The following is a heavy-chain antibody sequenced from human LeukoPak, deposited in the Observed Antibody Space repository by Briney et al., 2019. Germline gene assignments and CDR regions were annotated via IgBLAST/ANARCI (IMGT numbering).Heavy chain of an antibody. V-gene: IGHV1-2*02. J-gene: IGHJ3*02. Sequence: ASVKASCKASGYTFTGYYMHWVRQAPGQGLEWMGWINPNSGGTNYAQNFQGRVTMTRDTSISTAYMEVSRLRSDDTAVYYCARGGYRQQLVLGAFDIWGQGTMVTVSS. CDR3: ARGGYRQQLVLGAFDI. D-gene: IGHD6-13*01. CDR1: GYTFTGYY. CDR2: INPNSGGT.